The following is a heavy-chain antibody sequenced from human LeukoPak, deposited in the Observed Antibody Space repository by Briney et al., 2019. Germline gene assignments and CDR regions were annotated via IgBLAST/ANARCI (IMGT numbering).Heavy chain of an antibody. D-gene: IGHD6-6*01. CDR3: AREGSMTARPFVSIDY. J-gene: IGHJ4*02. CDR1: GGSISTFY. Sequence: PSETLSLTCTVSGGSISTFYWSWIRQPAGEGLEWIGRIHTSGRTDYNPSLKSRVTMSVDTSKNQFSLKLSSVTAADTAVYYCAREGSMTARPFVSIDYWGQGTLVTVSS. CDR2: IHTSGRT. V-gene: IGHV4-4*07.